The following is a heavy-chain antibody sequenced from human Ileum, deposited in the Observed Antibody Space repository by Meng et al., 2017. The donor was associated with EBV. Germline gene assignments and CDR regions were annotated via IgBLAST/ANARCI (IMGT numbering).Heavy chain of an antibody. J-gene: IGHJ2*01. CDR3: ARGQKGYFDL. Sequence: QPPLQEAAPGLLNPSQPLALTCTVSGGSISSSNYYGSWIRQPPGKGLEWSGHIYNSGSTYYNPSLKSRITISVDTSKNQFSLKLSSVTAADTAVYYCARGQKGYFDLWGRGTLVTVSS. CDR2: IYNSGST. V-gene: IGHV4-30-4*01. CDR1: GGSISSSNYY.